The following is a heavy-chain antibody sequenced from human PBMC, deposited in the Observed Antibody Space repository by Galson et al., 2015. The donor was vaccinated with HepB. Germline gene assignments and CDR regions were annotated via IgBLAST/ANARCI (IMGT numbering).Heavy chain of an antibody. V-gene: IGHV3-15*01. Sequence: SLRLSCAASGFTFSNAWMSWVRQAPGKGLEWVGRIKSKTDGGTTDYAAPVKGRFTISRDDSKNTLYLQMNSLKTEDTAVYYCTTRIQLWFLYGYVDYWGQGTLVTVSS. CDR3: TTRIQLWFLYGYVDY. D-gene: IGHD5-18*01. J-gene: IGHJ4*02. CDR2: IKSKTDGGTT. CDR1: GFTFSNAW.